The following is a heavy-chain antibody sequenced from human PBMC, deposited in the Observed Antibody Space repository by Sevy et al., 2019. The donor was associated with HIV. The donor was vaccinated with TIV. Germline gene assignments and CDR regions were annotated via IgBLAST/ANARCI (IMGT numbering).Heavy chain of an antibody. CDR2: ISNGGTTI. J-gene: IGHJ4*02. CDR1: GFTFSRYA. Sequence: GESLKISCTASGFTFSRYAMNWVRQAPGKGLECVSYISNGGTTIYYGDSVKGRFTISRDNVKNSLYLQMNSLRDDDTAVYYCARGYSTLDYWGQGTLVTVSS. CDR3: ARGYSTLDY. D-gene: IGHD1-26*01. V-gene: IGHV3-48*02.